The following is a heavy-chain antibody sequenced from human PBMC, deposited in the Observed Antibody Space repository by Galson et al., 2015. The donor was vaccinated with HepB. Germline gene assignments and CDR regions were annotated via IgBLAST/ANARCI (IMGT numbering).Heavy chain of an antibody. CDR3: ARGNDYGAPGWFDP. Sequence: ETLSLTCTVSGGSISSYYWSWIRQPPGKGLEWIGYIYYSGSTNYNPSLKSRVTISVDTSKNQFSLKLSSVTSADTAVYYCARGNDYGAPGWFDPWGQGTLVTVSS. V-gene: IGHV4-59*01. CDR2: IYYSGST. D-gene: IGHD4-17*01. J-gene: IGHJ5*02. CDR1: GGSISSYY.